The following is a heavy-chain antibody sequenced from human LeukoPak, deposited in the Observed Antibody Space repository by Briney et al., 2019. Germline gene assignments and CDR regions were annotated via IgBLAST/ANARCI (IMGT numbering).Heavy chain of an antibody. CDR3: ARDHDWAFDL. Sequence: GGSLRLSCEASGFPFGSYVMSWVRQAPGKGLEWIAYINHNAEMIFYPDFVKGRFSISRDNAKNSLYLQMNALRYEDKAIYYCARDHDWAFDLWGQGTLVTVSS. D-gene: IGHD3-9*01. CDR1: GFPFGSYV. CDR2: INHNAEMI. V-gene: IGHV3-48*02. J-gene: IGHJ4*02.